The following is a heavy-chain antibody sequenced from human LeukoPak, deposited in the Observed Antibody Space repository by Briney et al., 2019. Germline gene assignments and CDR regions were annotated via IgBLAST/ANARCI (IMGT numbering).Heavy chain of an antibody. Sequence: PSETLSLTCTVSGGSISSGGYYWSWIRQHPGKGLEWIGYIYYSGSTYYNPSLKSRVTISVDTSKNQFSLKLSSVTAADTAVYYCTRDYGSGDGTDAFDIWGQGTMVTVSS. CDR3: TRDYGSGDGTDAFDI. CDR2: IYYSGST. CDR1: GGSISSGGYY. D-gene: IGHD3-10*01. J-gene: IGHJ3*02. V-gene: IGHV4-31*03.